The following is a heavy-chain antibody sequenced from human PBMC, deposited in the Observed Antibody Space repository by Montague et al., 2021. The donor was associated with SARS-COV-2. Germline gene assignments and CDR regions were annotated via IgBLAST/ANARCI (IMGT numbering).Heavy chain of an antibody. CDR3: AREGMVRGSYYYYGMDV. V-gene: IGHV4-34*01. Sequence: SETLSLTCAVYGGSISSYYWSWIRQPPGKGLEWIGEINHCGSTNYNPSLKSRVIISLDTSKNQFSLKLSSVTAADTAVYYCAREGMVRGSYYYYGMDVWGQGTTVTVSS. CDR1: GGSISSYY. J-gene: IGHJ6*02. D-gene: IGHD3-10*01. CDR2: INHCGST.